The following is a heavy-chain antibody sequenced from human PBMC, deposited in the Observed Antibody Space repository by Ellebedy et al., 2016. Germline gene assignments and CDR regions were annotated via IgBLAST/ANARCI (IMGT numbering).Heavy chain of an antibody. V-gene: IGHV4-59*01. D-gene: IGHD2-21*02. Sequence: SETLSLXXNVSGDSISSYYWSWIRQPPGKGLEWIGYIYFSGSTNYNPSLKSRFTISLGTSKNQISLKVSSVTAADTAVYYCARAPAYCGGDCNVFFDYWGQGTLVTVSS. CDR1: GDSISSYY. J-gene: IGHJ4*02. CDR2: IYFSGST. CDR3: ARAPAYCGGDCNVFFDY.